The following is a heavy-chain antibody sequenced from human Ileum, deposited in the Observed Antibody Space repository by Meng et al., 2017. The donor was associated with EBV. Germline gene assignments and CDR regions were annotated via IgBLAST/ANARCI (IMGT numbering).Heavy chain of an antibody. CDR2: INIDNGET. CDR3: ASRPGFNIGPFDF. J-gene: IGHJ4*02. CDR1: GYTFTRYP. D-gene: IGHD3/OR15-3a*01. V-gene: IGHV1-3*04. Sequence: QYQVWNSGCEVKRPGASVNLSCKASGYTFTRYPIHGGRKAPGQRPEWMGWINIDNGETEFSQKFQGRVTINRDPSATTAYMELISLRSEDTAVYYCASRPGFNIGPFDFWGQGTLVTVSS.